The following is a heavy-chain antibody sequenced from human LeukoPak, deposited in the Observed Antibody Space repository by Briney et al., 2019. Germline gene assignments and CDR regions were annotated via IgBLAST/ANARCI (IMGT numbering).Heavy chain of an antibody. J-gene: IGHJ3*02. D-gene: IGHD6-19*01. CDR1: GFTFSSYW. V-gene: IGHV3-7*01. Sequence: GGSLRLSCAASGFTFSSYWMSWVRQAPGKGLEWVASIKEDGSEMYYVASVRGRFTISRDNAEHSLYLQMNSLRAEDTAVYYCAKDPVAVAGNPNAFDIWGQGTMVTVSS. CDR3: AKDPVAVAGNPNAFDI. CDR2: IKEDGSEM.